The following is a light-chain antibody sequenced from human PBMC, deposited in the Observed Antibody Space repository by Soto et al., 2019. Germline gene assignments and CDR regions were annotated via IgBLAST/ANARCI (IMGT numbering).Light chain of an antibody. CDR1: QSVSRN. Sequence: EVVPTQSPATLSVSPGERATLSCRASQSVSRNLAWFQQKPGQAPRLLIYGASSRATGIPDRFSGSGSGTDFTLTISRLEPEDFAVYYCQQYGSSLTWTFGQGTKVDTK. CDR3: QQYGSSLTWT. J-gene: IGKJ1*01. CDR2: GAS. V-gene: IGKV3-20*01.